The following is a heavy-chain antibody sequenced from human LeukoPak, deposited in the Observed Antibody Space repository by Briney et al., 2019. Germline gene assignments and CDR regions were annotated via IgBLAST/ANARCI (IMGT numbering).Heavy chain of an antibody. V-gene: IGHV3-7*01. CDR2: IKQDGSEK. CDR1: GFTFTSYW. CDR3: ARDIIAAAGIDSGVFDY. D-gene: IGHD6-13*01. Sequence: GGSLRLSCAVSGFTFTSYWMSWVRQAPGKGLEWVANIKQDGSEKYYVDSVKGRFTISRDNAKNSLYLQMNSLRAEDTAVYYCARDIIAAAGIDSGVFDYWGQGTLVTVSS. J-gene: IGHJ4*02.